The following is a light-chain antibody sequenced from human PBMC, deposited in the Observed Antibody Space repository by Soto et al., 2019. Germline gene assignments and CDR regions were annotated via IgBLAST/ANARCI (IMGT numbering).Light chain of an antibody. CDR3: AAWDDSLNGPI. CDR2: TTN. V-gene: IGLV1-44*01. Sequence: QLVLTQPPSASGTPGQRVTISCSGSSSNIGSRTVSWYQHLPGTAPKLVIYTTNQRPSGVPDRFSGSKSGASASLAINDLQSEDEADYYCAAWDDSLNGPIFGGGTKLTVL. J-gene: IGLJ2*01. CDR1: SSNIGSRT.